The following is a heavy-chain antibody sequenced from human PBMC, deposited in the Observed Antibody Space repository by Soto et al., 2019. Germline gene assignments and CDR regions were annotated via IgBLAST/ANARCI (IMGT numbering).Heavy chain of an antibody. V-gene: IGHV5-51*01. J-gene: IGHJ4*02. CDR1: GYYFTTYW. D-gene: IGHD3-10*01. CDR2: IWPGDSDT. CDR3: ARRPGEDYYFDY. Sequence: PGESLKISCKGSGYYFTTYWIGWVRQMPGKGLEWMGIIWPGDSDTRYSPSFRGQVTISVDKSISTAYLQWSSLQASDTAMYYCARRPGEDYYFDYWGQGTLVTVSS.